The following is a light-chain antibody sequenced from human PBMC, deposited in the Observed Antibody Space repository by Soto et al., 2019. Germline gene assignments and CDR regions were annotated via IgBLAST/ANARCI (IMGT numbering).Light chain of an antibody. Sequence: QSAPTQPRSVSGSPGQSVTISCTGTSSDVGGYKYVSWYQQHPGKAPKLMIYDVSKRPSGVPDRFSGSKSGNTASLTISGLQAEDEADYFCCSYVGSYTFEVLFGGGTKLTVL. J-gene: IGLJ2*01. CDR1: SSDVGGYKY. CDR3: CSYVGSYTFEVL. V-gene: IGLV2-11*01. CDR2: DVS.